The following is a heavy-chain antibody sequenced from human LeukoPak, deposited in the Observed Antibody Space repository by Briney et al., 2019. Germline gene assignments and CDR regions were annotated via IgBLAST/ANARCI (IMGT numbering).Heavy chain of an antibody. CDR1: GGSINGYY. V-gene: IGHV4-34*01. J-gene: IGHJ4*02. Sequence: SETLSLTCAVYGGSINGYYWSWIRQPPGKGLEWIGEINHSESTNYNPSLKSRVSISVDTSKNQFSLKLLSSVTAADTAVYYCARQEIGNCSSSSCYSFDYWGQGTLVTVSS. D-gene: IGHD2-2*02. CDR3: ARQEIGNCSSSSCYSFDY. CDR2: INHSEST.